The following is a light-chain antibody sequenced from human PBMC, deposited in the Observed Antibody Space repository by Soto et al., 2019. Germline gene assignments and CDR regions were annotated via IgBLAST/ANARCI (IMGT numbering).Light chain of an antibody. V-gene: IGLV1-44*01. CDR3: AAWDDSLKGVV. CDR1: SSNIGSNT. Sequence: QSVLPQPHSASGTPGQRVTISCSGSSSNIGSNTVNWYQQLPGPAPKLLIYSNNQRPSGVPDRFSGSTSGTSASLAISGLQSEDEAEYYCAAWDDSLKGVVFGGGTKLTV. J-gene: IGLJ2*01. CDR2: SNN.